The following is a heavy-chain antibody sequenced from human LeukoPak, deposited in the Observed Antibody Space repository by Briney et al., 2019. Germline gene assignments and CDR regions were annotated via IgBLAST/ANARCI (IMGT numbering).Heavy chain of an antibody. CDR3: ARGVPDIVVVADGMLINYMDV. J-gene: IGHJ6*03. Sequence: SETLSLTCTVSGGSISSRSYYWGCIRQPPGKGLEWIGSSYYSGSTYYNPSLKNRVTISVHTSRIQFSLKLSSVTAADTAVYYCARGVPDIVVVADGMLINYMDVWGKGTTVTVSS. D-gene: IGHD2-15*01. V-gene: IGHV4-39*07. CDR1: GGSISSRSYY. CDR2: SYYSGST.